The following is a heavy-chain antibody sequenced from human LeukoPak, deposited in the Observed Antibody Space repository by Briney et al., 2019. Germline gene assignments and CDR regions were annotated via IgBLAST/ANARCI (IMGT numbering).Heavy chain of an antibody. J-gene: IGHJ4*02. D-gene: IGHD1-26*01. V-gene: IGHV7-4-1*02. CDR1: GYTFTNYA. CDR2: INTNTGNP. CDR3: AILPVGATSY. Sequence: ASVKVSRKASGYTFTNYAMNWVRQAPGQGLEWMGWINTNTGNPTYAQGFTGRFVFSLDTSVSTAYLQISSLKAEDTAVYYCAILPVGATSYWGQGTLVTVSS.